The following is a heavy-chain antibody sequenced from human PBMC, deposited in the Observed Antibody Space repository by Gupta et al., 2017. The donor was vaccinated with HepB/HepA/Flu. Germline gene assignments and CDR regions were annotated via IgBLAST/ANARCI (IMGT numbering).Heavy chain of an antibody. CDR2: INPNSGGT. CDR1: GYTFTGYY. CDR3: ARFGIEAVAGTNYGMDV. J-gene: IGHJ6*02. Sequence: QVQLVQSGAEVKKPGASVKVSCKASGYTFTGYYMHWVRQATGQGLEWMGWINPNSGGTNYAQKFQGWVTMTRDTSISTAYMELSRLRSDDTAVYYCARFGIEAVAGTNYGMDVWGQGTTVTVSS. V-gene: IGHV1-2*04. D-gene: IGHD6-19*01.